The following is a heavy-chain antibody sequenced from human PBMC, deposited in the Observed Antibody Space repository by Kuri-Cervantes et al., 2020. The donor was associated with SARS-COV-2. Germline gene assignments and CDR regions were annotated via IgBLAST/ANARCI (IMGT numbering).Heavy chain of an antibody. CDR1: GYSISSSNW. CDR2: IYYSGST. J-gene: IGHJ6*03. Sequence: SCAVSGYSISSSNWWGWIRQPPGKGLAWIGYIYYSGSTNYNPSLKSRVTMSVDTSKNQFSLKLSSVTAADTAVYYCARCLAAAGSPPPAYYYYMDVWGKGTTVTVSS. D-gene: IGHD6-13*01. CDR3: ARCLAAAGSPPPAYYYYMDV. V-gene: IGHV4-28*01.